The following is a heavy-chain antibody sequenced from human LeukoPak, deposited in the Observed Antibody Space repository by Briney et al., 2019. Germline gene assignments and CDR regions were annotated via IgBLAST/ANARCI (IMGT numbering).Heavy chain of an antibody. CDR2: IYIGGST. CDR1: GFTVSSDY. V-gene: IGHV3-66*04. J-gene: IGHJ5*02. D-gene: IGHD5-18*01. Sequence: PGGSLRLSCAVSGFTVSSDYMSWVRQAPGKGLEWVSVIYIGGSTYYADSVKGRFTISRDNSKNTLYLQMNSLRAEDTAVYYCARHRIGLGGYGHPGPFDPWGQGTLVTVSS. CDR3: ARHRIGLGGYGHPGPFDP.